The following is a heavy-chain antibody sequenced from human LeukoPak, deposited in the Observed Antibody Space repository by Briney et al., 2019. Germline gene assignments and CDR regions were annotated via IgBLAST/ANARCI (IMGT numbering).Heavy chain of an antibody. CDR2: ITNSGGT. CDR1: GGSISSYY. V-gene: IGHV4-4*07. J-gene: IGHJ4*02. CDR3: AREGRRASPGY. D-gene: IGHD6-6*01. Sequence: SETLSLTCTVSGGSISSYYWTWIRQPAGEGLEWIGRITNSGGTNYNPSLKSRVTMSVDPSKNQFFLKLTSVTAADTAVYYCAREGRRASPGYWGQGTPVTVSS.